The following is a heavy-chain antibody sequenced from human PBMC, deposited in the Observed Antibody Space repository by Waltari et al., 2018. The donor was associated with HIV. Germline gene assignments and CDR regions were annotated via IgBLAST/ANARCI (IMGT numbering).Heavy chain of an antibody. CDR3: ARGRWTMVRGVIQAYYYYYGMDV. CDR2: IYHSGST. V-gene: IGHV4-34*01. J-gene: IGHJ6*02. D-gene: IGHD3-10*01. Sequence: LQQWGAGLLKSSETLSLTCAVYGGSFSGYYWSWIRQPPGKGLEWIGEIYHSGSTNYNPSLKSRVTISVDTSKNQFSLKLSSVTAADTAVYYCARGRWTMVRGVIQAYYYYYGMDVWGQGTTVTVSS. CDR1: GGSFSGYY.